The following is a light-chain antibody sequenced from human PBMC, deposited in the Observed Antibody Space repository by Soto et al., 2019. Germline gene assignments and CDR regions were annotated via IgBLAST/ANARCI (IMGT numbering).Light chain of an antibody. CDR1: QRVSNHN. CDR2: DKS. J-gene: IGKJ5*01. Sequence: EKVMTQSPATLSLPPGVRATLSCSASQRVSNHNLAWYQQKPGQAPRLLIFDKSSRAPGVPARFSGSGTGTDFTLTINSLQSEDFGVYYCHQYNNWPPSTFGQGTRLEIK. CDR3: HQYNNWPPST. V-gene: IGKV3-15*01.